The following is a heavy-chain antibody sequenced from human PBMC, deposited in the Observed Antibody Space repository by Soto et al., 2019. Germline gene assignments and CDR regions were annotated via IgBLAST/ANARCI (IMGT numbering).Heavy chain of an antibody. CDR1: GYTFTSYG. CDR3: ARDRKRGLVRGDPFDY. D-gene: IGHD3-9*01. CDR2: ISAYNGNT. Sequence: QVQLVQSGAEEKKPGASVKVSCKASGYTFTSYGISWVRQAPGQGLEWMGWISAYNGNTNYAQKLQGRVTMTTDTSTSTAYMELRSLRSDDTAVYYCARDRKRGLVRGDPFDYWGQGTLVTVSS. J-gene: IGHJ4*02. V-gene: IGHV1-18*04.